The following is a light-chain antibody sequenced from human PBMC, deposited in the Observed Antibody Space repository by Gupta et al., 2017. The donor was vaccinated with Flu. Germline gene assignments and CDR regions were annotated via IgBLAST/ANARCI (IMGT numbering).Light chain of an antibody. CDR1: QSVSNDY. CDR3: QQYGSSMYT. J-gene: IGKJ2*01. Sequence: EIMLTQSPGTLSLSPGERATLSCRASQSVSNDYLAWYQQKPGQAPRLLIYGASTRATGIPGRFSGSGSGTDFTLTISRLEPEDFAVYYCQQYGSSMYTFGQGTKLEIK. CDR2: GAS. V-gene: IGKV3-20*01.